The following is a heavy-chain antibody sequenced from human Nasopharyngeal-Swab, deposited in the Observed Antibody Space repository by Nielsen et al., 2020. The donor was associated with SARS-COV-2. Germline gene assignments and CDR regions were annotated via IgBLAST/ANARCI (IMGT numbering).Heavy chain of an antibody. D-gene: IGHD3-22*01. CDR3: AKEVDSSGYYYPTGSFDY. J-gene: IGHJ4*02. CDR1: GFTFSSYA. Sequence: GGSLRLSCAASGFTFSSYAMSWVRQAPGKGLEWVSAISGSGGSTYYADSVKGRFTISRDNSKNTPYLQMNSLRAEDTAVYYCAKEVDSSGYYYPTGSFDYWGQGTLVTVSS. V-gene: IGHV3-23*01. CDR2: ISGSGGST.